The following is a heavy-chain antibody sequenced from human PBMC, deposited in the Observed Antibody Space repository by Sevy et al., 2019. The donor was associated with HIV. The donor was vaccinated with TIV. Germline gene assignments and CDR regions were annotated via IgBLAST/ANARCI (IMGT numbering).Heavy chain of an antibody. CDR3: ARHDGSGSYPDY. Sequence: SETLSLTCTVSSGSISSSSYYWGWIRQPPGKGLEWIGTIYYSGSTYYNPSLKSRVTISVDTSKNQFSLKLSSVTAADTAVYYCARHDGSGSYPDYWGQGTLVTVSS. J-gene: IGHJ4*02. V-gene: IGHV4-39*01. CDR1: SGSISSSSYY. CDR2: IYYSGST. D-gene: IGHD3-10*01.